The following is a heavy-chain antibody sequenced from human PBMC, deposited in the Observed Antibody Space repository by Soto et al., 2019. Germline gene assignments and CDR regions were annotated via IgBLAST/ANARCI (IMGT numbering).Heavy chain of an antibody. CDR1: GFTLSSYG. J-gene: IGHJ5*02. CDR2: ISGSGDST. CDR3: AKDAATDPTIVLCFDP. D-gene: IGHD6-25*01. Sequence: GRSLILSCAASGFTLSSYGMHWVRQAPGKGLEWVSAISGSGDSTYYADFVKGRFTISRDNSKNTLYLQMNSLRAEDTAVYYFAKDAATDPTIVLCFDPWGQGTLVTVSS. V-gene: IGHV3-23*01.